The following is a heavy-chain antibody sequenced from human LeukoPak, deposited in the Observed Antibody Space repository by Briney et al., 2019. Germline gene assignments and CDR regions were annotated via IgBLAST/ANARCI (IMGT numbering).Heavy chain of an antibody. Sequence: SETLSLTCTVSGGSISSYYWSWIRQPPGKGLEWIGYIYYSGSTNYNPSLKSRVTMSVDTSKNQFSLKLNSVTAADTAVYYCARTTEGGYTYDYFYYYYMDVWGKGTTVTVSS. D-gene: IGHD5-18*01. V-gene: IGHV4-59*01. J-gene: IGHJ6*03. CDR2: IYYSGST. CDR1: GGSISSYY. CDR3: ARTTEGGYTYDYFYYYYMDV.